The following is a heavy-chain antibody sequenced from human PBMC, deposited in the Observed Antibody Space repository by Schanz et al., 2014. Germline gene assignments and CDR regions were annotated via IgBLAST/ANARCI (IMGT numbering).Heavy chain of an antibody. D-gene: IGHD3-10*01. CDR2: IWYDENNK. Sequence: GPLVESGGGVVQFGRSLRLSCVASGFTFSSYGMHWVRQAPGKGLEWVAVIWYDENNKYYADSVKGRFTMSRDNSKNTLYLQMNSLRAEDTAVYYCARANYRRKINFDYWGRGTLVTVSS. J-gene: IGHJ4*02. CDR1: GFTFSSYG. CDR3: ARANYRRKINFDY. V-gene: IGHV3-33*01.